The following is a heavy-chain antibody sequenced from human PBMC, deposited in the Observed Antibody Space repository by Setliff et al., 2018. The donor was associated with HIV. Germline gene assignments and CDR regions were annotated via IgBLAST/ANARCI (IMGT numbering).Heavy chain of an antibody. CDR3: AREVRITIFGANDASDI. Sequence: ASVKVSCKASGYTFTSYGISWVRQAPGQGLEWMGWISAYNGNTNYAQTLQGRVTMTTDTSTSTAYMELRSLRSDDTAMYYCAREVRITIFGANDASDIWGQGTMVTVSS. D-gene: IGHD3-3*01. CDR1: GYTFTSYG. V-gene: IGHV1-18*01. J-gene: IGHJ3*02. CDR2: ISAYNGNT.